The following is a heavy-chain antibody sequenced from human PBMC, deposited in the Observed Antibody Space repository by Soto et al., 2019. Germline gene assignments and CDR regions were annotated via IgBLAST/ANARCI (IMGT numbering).Heavy chain of an antibody. Sequence: QSPTLSLTCAISGDSVSSNSAAWNWIRQSPSRGLEWLGRTYYRSKWYNDYAVSVKSRITINPDTSKNQFSLQLNSVTPEDTAVYYCARDILRGIAVAGTAYYMDVWGKGTTVTVSS. V-gene: IGHV6-1*01. D-gene: IGHD6-19*01. CDR2: TYYRSKWYN. CDR1: GDSVSSNSAA. J-gene: IGHJ6*03. CDR3: ARDILRGIAVAGTAYYMDV.